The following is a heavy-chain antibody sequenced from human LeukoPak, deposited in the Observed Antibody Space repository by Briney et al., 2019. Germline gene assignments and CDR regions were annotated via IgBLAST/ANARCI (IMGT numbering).Heavy chain of an antibody. CDR3: ARGMGRFCTSSSCYLSFVY. Sequence: PSETLSLTCNVSGSSISNGFFWAWIRQSPGKGLEWIGSIQNGGDSYYNPSLKRRTTMSVDTSKNQFSLKLPSVTAADTAVFYCARGMGRFCTSSSCYLSFVYWGQGTLVTVSS. CDR1: GSSISNGFF. CDR2: IQNGGDS. J-gene: IGHJ4*02. D-gene: IGHD2-2*01. V-gene: IGHV4-38-2*02.